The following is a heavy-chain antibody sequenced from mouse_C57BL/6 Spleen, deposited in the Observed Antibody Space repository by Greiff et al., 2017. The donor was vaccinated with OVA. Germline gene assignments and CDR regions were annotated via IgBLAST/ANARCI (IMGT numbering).Heavy chain of an antibody. CDR2: IDPENGDT. V-gene: IGHV14-4*01. D-gene: IGHD1-1*01. J-gene: IGHJ3*01. CDR3: TTDYYGSRSAWFAY. Sequence: VQLKESGAELVRPGASVKLSCTASGFNIKDDYMHWVKQRPEQGLEWIGWIDPENGDTEYASKFQGKATITADPSSNTAYLQLSSLTSEDTAVYYCTTDYYGSRSAWFAYWGQGTLVTVSA. CDR1: GFNIKDDY.